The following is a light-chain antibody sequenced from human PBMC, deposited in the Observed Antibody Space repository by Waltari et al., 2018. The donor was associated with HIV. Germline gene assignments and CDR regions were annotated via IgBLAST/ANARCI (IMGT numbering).Light chain of an antibody. Sequence: QSALTQPASVSGSPGQSLTISCTGTSSDNYLSWYQHHPGKGPKVIIYEVSHRPSGVSNRFSGSQSGNTASLTISGLQPDDEADYFCTSYISSSTPVFGGGTRLTVL. CDR1: SSDNY. V-gene: IGLV2-14*01. CDR2: EVS. J-gene: IGLJ3*02. CDR3: TSYISSSTPV.